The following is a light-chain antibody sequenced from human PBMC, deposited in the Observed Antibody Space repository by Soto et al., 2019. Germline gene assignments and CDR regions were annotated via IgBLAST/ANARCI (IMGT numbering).Light chain of an antibody. J-gene: IGKJ2*01. CDR3: QQYGSSPRT. V-gene: IGKV3-20*01. CDR1: QSVSSNY. Sequence: EIVLTQSPGTLSLSPGERATLSCRASQSVSSNYLAWYQQKPGQAPRLLIFAASSRATGIPDRFSGSGSGTDVTLTISRLEPEEFAVYYCQQYGSSPRTFGQGTKLEIK. CDR2: AAS.